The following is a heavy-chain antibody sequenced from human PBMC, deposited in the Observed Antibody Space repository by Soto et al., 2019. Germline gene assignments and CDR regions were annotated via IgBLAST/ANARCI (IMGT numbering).Heavy chain of an antibody. D-gene: IGHD3-22*01. Sequence: GGSLRLSCAASGFTFSSYAMSWVRQAPGKGLEWVSAISGSGGSTYYADSVKGRFTISRDNSKNTLYLQMNSLRAEDTAVYYCANAPDYYDSSGYYPPWGQGTTVTVSS. V-gene: IGHV3-23*01. J-gene: IGHJ6*02. CDR2: ISGSGGST. CDR3: ANAPDYYDSSGYYPP. CDR1: GFTFSSYA.